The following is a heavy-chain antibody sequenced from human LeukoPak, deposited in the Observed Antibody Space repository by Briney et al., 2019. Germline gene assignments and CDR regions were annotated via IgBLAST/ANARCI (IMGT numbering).Heavy chain of an antibody. J-gene: IGHJ5*02. D-gene: IGHD3-22*01. CDR1: GGSISSGSYY. CDR3: ARHFRTLSIVVVIHWFDP. CDR2: IYYSGST. Sequence: SETLSLTCTVSGGSISSGSYYWGWIRQPPGKGLEWIGSIYYSGSTYYNPSLKSRVTISVDTSKNQFSLKLSSVTTADTAVYYCARHFRTLSIVVVIHWFDPWGQGTLVTVSS. V-gene: IGHV4-39*01.